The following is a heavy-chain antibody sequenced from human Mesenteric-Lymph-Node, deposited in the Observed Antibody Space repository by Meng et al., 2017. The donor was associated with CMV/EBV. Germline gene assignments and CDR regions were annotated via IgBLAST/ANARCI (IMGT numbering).Heavy chain of an antibody. J-gene: IGHJ4*02. Sequence: CTVSGGYVSSDSYYWSWIRQPPGKGLESIGFIHYSGSTNYNPSLMSRVTISVDTSKNQFSLKLSSVTAADTAVYYCATSPGYPREFGYWGQGTLVTVSS. CDR2: IHYSGST. CDR1: GGYVSSDSYY. D-gene: IGHD3-10*01. V-gene: IGHV4-61*01. CDR3: ATSPGYPREFGY.